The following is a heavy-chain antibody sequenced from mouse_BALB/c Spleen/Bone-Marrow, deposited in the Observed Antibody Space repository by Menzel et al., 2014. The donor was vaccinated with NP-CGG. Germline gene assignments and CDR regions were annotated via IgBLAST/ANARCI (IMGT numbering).Heavy chain of an antibody. V-gene: IGHV1-69*02. D-gene: IGHD2-14*01. CDR1: GYTFTNYW. CDR3: TRRDRYDYYGVDY. J-gene: IGHJ4*01. CDR2: IYPSDSYS. Sequence: QVQLQQSGAELVRPGASVKVSCKASGYTFTNYWINRVRQRPGQGLEWIGNIYPSDSYSNYNQKFKDKATLTVDKSSSTAYMQLGSPTSEDSAVYYCTRRDRYDYYGVDYWGQGTSVTVSS.